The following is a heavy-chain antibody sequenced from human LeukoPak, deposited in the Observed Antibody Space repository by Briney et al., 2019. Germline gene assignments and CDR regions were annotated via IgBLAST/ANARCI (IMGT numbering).Heavy chain of an antibody. CDR3: ARGGYQHDFDI. Sequence: PGGSLRLSCAASGFTFNTYWFHWVRQAPGKGLVWVSRIDSDGSDTIYAGSVKGRFTISRDNAKSTVYLQMHSLRAEDTAVYDCARGGYQHDFDIWGQGTMVTVSS. V-gene: IGHV3-74*01. D-gene: IGHD2-15*01. J-gene: IGHJ3*02. CDR2: IDSDGSDT. CDR1: GFTFNTYW.